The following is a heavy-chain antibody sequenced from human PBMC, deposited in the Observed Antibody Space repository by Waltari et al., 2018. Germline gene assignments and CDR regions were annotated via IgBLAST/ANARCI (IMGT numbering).Heavy chain of an antibody. V-gene: IGHV3-7*01. J-gene: IGHJ4*02. CDR1: RFTLSNSW. CDR3: SWTLDY. CDR2: IKGDGSEK. Sequence: EVQRVESGGTLVQPGGSLRPYCAASRFTLSNSWMDWVRQAPGKGLEWVANIKGDGSEKYYVDSVKGRFTISRDNDKNSLSLELNSLRVEDTAVYYCSWTLDYWGQGTLVTVSS.